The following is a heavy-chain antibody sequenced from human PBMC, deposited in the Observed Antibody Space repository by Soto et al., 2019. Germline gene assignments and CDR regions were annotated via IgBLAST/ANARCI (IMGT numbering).Heavy chain of an antibody. Sequence: GASVKVSCKTSGGTFRTSAISWVRQAPGHGLEWMGGIMPVFPTPDYAQKFQGRVTITADESTSTAYMELSSLGSEDTAVYYCARDKDRQQLGGNYYYIMDVWGQGTTVTVSS. V-gene: IGHV1-69*13. D-gene: IGHD3-3*02. CDR2: IMPVFPTP. CDR3: ARDKDRQQLGGNYYYIMDV. CDR1: GGTFRTSA. J-gene: IGHJ6*02.